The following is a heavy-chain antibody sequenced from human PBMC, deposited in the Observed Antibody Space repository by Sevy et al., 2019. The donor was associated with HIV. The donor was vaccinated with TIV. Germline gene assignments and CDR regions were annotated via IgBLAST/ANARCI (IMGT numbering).Heavy chain of an antibody. Sequence: GGSLRLSCAASGFTFDDYAMHWVRQAPGKGLEWVYGISWNSGSIGYADCVKGRFTISRDKAKNSLYLQMNSLRAEDTALYYCAKDKGIVGATDAFDIWGQGTMVTVSS. CDR2: ISWNSGSI. CDR3: AKDKGIVGATDAFDI. CDR1: GFTFDDYA. J-gene: IGHJ3*02. V-gene: IGHV3-9*01. D-gene: IGHD1-26*01.